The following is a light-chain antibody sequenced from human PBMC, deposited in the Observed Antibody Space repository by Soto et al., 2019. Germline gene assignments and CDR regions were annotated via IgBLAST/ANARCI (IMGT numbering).Light chain of an antibody. CDR1: QSLSFN. CDR3: QQSYSTPQT. Sequence: EIVMTQSPATLSVSPGERATLSCRASQSLSFNLAWYQQKPGQAPRLLIYAASTRATGIPSRFSGSGSGTDFTLTISSLQPEDFATYYCQQSYSTPQTFGQGTKVDIK. J-gene: IGKJ1*01. CDR2: AAS. V-gene: IGKV3-15*01.